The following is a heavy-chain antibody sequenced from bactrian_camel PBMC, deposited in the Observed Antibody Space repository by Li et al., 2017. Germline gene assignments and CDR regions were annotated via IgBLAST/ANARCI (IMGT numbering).Heavy chain of an antibody. J-gene: IGHJ4*01. CDR1: LSAYRRYC. CDR3: AADWASSSEDCLSRTEFPY. Sequence: QVQLVESGGGSVQAGRSLTLSCTTSLSAYRRYCMAWFRQAPGKEREAVAHIYLGSATHYDDSVKGRFTISEDNAKDALYLQMNSLKPEDTAMYYCAADWASSSEDCLSRTEFPYWGQGTQVTVS. D-gene: IGHD5*01. V-gene: IGHV3S57*01. CDR2: IYLGSAT.